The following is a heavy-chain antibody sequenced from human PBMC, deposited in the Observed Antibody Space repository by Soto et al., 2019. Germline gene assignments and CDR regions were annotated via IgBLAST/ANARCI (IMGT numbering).Heavy chain of an antibody. D-gene: IGHD3-16*01. CDR1: GFSFSNYA. V-gene: IGHV3-23*01. J-gene: IGHJ6*02. CDR2: ISSSGAGT. CDR3: AKRIKIGINDVGNAIDV. Sequence: EVQLLESGGTLVQVGGSLRLSCVASGFSFSNYAVTWVRQAPGTGLELVSAISSSGAGTYYPDSVKGRFTISRDNSKNTGHLQMNSLRVEDTAVYHCAKRIKIGINDVGNAIDVWGQGTTGIVS.